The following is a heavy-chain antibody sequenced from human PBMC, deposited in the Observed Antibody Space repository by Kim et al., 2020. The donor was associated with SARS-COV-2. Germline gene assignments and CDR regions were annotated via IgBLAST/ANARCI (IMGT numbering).Heavy chain of an antibody. D-gene: IGHD3-10*01. CDR3: AKESFYYYCSGSYPLDY. CDR2: ISYDGSNK. J-gene: IGHJ4*02. V-gene: IGHV3-30*18. CDR1: GFTFSSYG. Sequence: GGSLRLSCAASGFTFSSYGMHWVRQAPDKGLEWVAVISYDGSNKYYADSVKGRFTISRDNSKNTLYLQMNSLRAEDTAVYYCAKESFYYYCSGSYPLDYWGQGTLVTVSS.